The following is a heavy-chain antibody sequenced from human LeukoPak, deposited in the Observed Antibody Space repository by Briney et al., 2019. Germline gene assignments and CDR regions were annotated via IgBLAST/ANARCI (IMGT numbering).Heavy chain of an antibody. D-gene: IGHD2/OR15-2a*01. V-gene: IGHV3-23*01. CDR3: AKDPLVNSQEYFDY. CDR2: ISGSGGST. CDR1: GFTFSSYA. Sequence: AGGSLRLSCAASGFTFSSYAMSWVRQAPGKRLEWVSAISGSGGSTYYAECVKGRFTISRDNSKNSLYLQMNSLRAEDTAVYYCAKDPLVNSQEYFDYWGQGTLVTVSS. J-gene: IGHJ4*02.